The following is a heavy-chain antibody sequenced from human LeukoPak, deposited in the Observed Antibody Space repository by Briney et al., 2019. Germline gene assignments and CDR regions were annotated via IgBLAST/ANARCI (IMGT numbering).Heavy chain of an antibody. CDR1: GYSFTSYW. Sequence: GESLKISCKGSGYSFTSYWIGWVSQMPGKGLEGMRIIYPGDSDTRYNPSFQGQVTISADKSISTASLQWSSLTASDPALYYCARRGLLWFWEGFWFDPWGQETLVTVSS. CDR3: ARRGLLWFWEGFWFDP. CDR2: IYPGDSDT. J-gene: IGHJ5*02. D-gene: IGHD3-10*01. V-gene: IGHV5-51*01.